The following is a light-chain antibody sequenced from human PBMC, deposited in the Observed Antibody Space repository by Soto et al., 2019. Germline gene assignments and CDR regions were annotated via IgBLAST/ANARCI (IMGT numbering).Light chain of an antibody. CDR1: SSDVGGYND. CDR2: EVS. CDR3: SSYTSSSTPL. J-gene: IGLJ2*01. V-gene: IGLV2-14*01. Sequence: QSVLTQPASVSGSPGQSITISCTGTSSDVGGYNDVSWYQQHPGKAHKLMIYEVSNRPSGVSNRFSGSKSGNTASLTIAGLQAEDEADYYCSSYTSSSTPLFGGGTKLPVL.